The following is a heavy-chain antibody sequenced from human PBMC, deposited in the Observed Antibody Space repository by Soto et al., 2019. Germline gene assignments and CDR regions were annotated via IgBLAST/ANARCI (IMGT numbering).Heavy chain of an antibody. V-gene: IGHV5-51*01. J-gene: IGHJ5*02. CDR2: IYPGDSDT. CDR3: ARGAAYYYDSSGYSWFDP. CDR1: GYSFTSYW. Sequence: PGESLKISCKGSGYSFTSYWIGWVRQMPGKGLEWMGIIYPGDSDTRYSPSFQGQVTISADKSISTAYLQWSSLKASDTAMYYCARGAAYYYDSSGYSWFDPWGQGTLVTVSS. D-gene: IGHD3-22*01.